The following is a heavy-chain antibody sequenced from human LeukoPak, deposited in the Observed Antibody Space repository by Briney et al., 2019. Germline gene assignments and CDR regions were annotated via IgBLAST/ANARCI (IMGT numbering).Heavy chain of an antibody. V-gene: IGHV4-59*08. Sequence: SETLSLTCTVSGGSISSYYWSWIRQPPGKGLEWIGYIYYSGSTNYNPSLESRVTISVDTSKNQFSLKLSSVTAADTAVYYCARGGYDFRSGYYRSDAFDIWGQGTMVTVSS. J-gene: IGHJ3*02. CDR3: ARGGYDFRSGYYRSDAFDI. CDR1: GGSISSYY. D-gene: IGHD3-3*01. CDR2: IYYSGST.